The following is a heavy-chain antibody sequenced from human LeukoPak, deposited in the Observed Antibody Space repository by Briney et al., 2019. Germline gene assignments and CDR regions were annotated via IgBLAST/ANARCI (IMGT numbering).Heavy chain of an antibody. CDR3: ARGGIQVSGIDEFDY. Sequence: GGSLRLSCAASGFTFIDYDMHWVRHVIGKGLEWVSAIRIRGDTHYSGSVKGRFTISRENAESSLYLQMNSLRAEDTAVYYCARGGIQVSGIDEFDYWGQGALVTVSS. D-gene: IGHD6-19*01. J-gene: IGHJ4*02. V-gene: IGHV3-13*01. CDR2: IRIRGDT. CDR1: GFTFIDYD.